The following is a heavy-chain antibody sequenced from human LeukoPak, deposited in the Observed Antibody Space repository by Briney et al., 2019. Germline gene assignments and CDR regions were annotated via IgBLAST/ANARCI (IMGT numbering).Heavy chain of an antibody. Sequence: PGGSLRLSCEASGFIFRSYWMDWLRQAPGRGLEWVANIDQDGREKYFVDSVKGRFTISRDNAKNSLCLQMNSLRAEDTAVYYCSRALEVWGKGTTVTVSS. J-gene: IGHJ6*04. V-gene: IGHV3-7*01. CDR1: GFIFRSYW. CDR3: SRALEV. CDR2: IDQDGREK.